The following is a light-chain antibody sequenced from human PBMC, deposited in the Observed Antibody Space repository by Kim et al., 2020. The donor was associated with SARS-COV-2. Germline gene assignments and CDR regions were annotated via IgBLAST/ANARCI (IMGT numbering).Light chain of an antibody. V-gene: IGKV3-15*01. CDR3: QHYNNWPPWT. CDR2: GAS. Sequence: IVMTQSPATLSVSPGERATLSCRATESINNALAWYQQKPGQAPRLLIYGASTRATGIPARFSGSGSGTDFTLTISSLQSEDNAVYYCQHYNNWPPWTFGQGTKVDIK. J-gene: IGKJ1*01. CDR1: ESINNA.